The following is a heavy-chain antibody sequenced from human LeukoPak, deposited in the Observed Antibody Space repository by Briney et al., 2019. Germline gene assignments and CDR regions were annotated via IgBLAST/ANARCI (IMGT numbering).Heavy chain of an antibody. CDR2: IKSDGSK. J-gene: IGHJ1*01. V-gene: IGHV3-74*01. D-gene: IGHD3-22*01. Sequence: GGSLRLSCAASGFTFSSYWMGWVSHAPGKGLVWVSRIKSDGSKNYADSVKGRFTISRDNAKNTLSLQMNSLRAEDTGVYYCARAPSEIGGYYPEYFRHWGQGTLVTVSS. CDR1: GFTFSSYW. CDR3: ARAPSEIGGYYPEYFRH.